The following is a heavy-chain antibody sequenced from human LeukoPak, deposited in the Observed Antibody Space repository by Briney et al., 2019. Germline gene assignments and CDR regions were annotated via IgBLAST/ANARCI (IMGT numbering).Heavy chain of an antibody. V-gene: IGHV4-4*02. Sequence: SGTLSLTCAVSGGSISISNSNWWSWVRQPPGKGLEWLGEIYHSGSTNYNQSLKSRVTISVDKSKNQFSLKLSSVTAADTAVYYCARDLHGGNSFTSDWYFDLWGRGTLVTVSS. D-gene: IGHD4-23*01. CDR2: IYHSGST. CDR1: GGSISISNSNW. CDR3: ARDLHGGNSFTSDWYFDL. J-gene: IGHJ2*01.